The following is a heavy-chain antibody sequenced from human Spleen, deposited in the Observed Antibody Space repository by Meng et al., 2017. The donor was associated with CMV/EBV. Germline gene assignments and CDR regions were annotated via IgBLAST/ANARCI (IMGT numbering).Heavy chain of an antibody. V-gene: IGHV3-21*01. J-gene: IGHJ5*02. D-gene: IGHD6-19*01. CDR3: SRDLRSLTSIAVGFDP. CDR2: ISGSHSYM. CDR1: FSLNTYR. Sequence: FSLNTYRLNWVRQAPGKGLEWVSSISGSHSYMCCADSVKGRFTISRDNAKSSLYLQMTRLRDEDTAVYYCSRDLRSLTSIAVGFDPWGQGTLVTVSS.